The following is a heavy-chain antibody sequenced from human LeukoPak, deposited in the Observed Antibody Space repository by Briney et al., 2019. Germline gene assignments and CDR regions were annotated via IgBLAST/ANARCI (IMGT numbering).Heavy chain of an antibody. D-gene: IGHD4-23*01. CDR2: IIPIFGTA. CDR1: GYTFTSYG. CDR3: ARGAGAGGNADYFDY. Sequence: ASVKVSCKASGYTFTSYGISWVRQAPGQGLEWMGGIIPIFGTANYAQKFQGRVTITADKSTSTAYMELSSLRSEDTAVYYCARGAGAGGNADYFDYWGQGTLVTVSS. V-gene: IGHV1-69*06. J-gene: IGHJ4*02.